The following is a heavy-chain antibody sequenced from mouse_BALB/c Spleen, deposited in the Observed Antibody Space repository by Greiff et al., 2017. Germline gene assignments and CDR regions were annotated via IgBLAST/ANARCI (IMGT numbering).Heavy chain of an antibody. J-gene: IGHJ2*01. D-gene: IGHD2-14*01. CDR3: ARGRDRYDGGVDY. CDR2: ISYSGST. V-gene: IGHV3-2*02. Sequence: EVQLVESGPGLVKPSQSLSLTCTVTGYSITSDYAWNWIRQFPGNKLEWMGYISYSGSTSYNPSLKSRISITRDTSKNQFFLQLNSVTTEDTATYYCARGRDRYDGGVDYWGQGTTLTVSS. CDR1: GYSITSDYA.